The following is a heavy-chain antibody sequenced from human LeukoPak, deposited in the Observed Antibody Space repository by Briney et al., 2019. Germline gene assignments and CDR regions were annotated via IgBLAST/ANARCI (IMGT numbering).Heavy chain of an antibody. CDR1: GGTFSSYA. D-gene: IGHD3-3*01. CDR3: ARVFRRSPYDFWSDKDAFDI. V-gene: IGHV1-69*06. J-gene: IGHJ3*02. Sequence: AASVKVSCKASGGTFSSYAISWVRQAPGQGLEWMGGIIPIFGTANYAQKFQGRVTITADKSTSTAYMELSSLRSEDTAVYYCARVFRRSPYDFWSDKDAFDIWGQGTMVTVSS. CDR2: IIPIFGTA.